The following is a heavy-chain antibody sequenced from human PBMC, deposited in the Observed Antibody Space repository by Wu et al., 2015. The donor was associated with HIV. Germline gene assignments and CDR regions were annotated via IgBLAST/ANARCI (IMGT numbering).Heavy chain of an antibody. D-gene: IGHD2-2*01. J-gene: IGHJ6*03. V-gene: IGHV1-2*02. Sequence: VQSGPEMKRPGSSVKVSCKASGYSFSGHYIFWVRQAPGEGLEWMGWINPNSGGTEYAQKFQGRVTMTRDTSISTAYMELTRLTSDDTAVYYCARDALFCSSHTCYYYYYYMDVWGVGTTVTVSS. CDR2: INPNSGGT. CDR1: GYSFSGHY. CDR3: ARDALFCSSHTCYYYYYYMDV.